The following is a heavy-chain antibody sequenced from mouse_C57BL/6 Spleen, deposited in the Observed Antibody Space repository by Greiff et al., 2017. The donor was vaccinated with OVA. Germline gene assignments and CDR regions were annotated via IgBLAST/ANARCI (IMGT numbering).Heavy chain of an antibody. D-gene: IGHD2-2*01. CDR3: ARSMVTTKGSFAY. CDR1: GYAFSSYW. J-gene: IGHJ3*01. Sequence: VKVVESGAELVKPGASVKISCKASGYAFSSYWMNWVKQRPGKGLEWIGQIYPGDGDTNYNGKFKGKATLTADKSSSTAYMQLSSLTSEDSAVYFCARSMVTTKGSFAYWGQGTLVTVSA. CDR2: IYPGDGDT. V-gene: IGHV1-80*01.